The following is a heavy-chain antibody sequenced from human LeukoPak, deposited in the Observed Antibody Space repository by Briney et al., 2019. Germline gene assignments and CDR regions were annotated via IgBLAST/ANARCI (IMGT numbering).Heavy chain of an antibody. V-gene: IGHV1-2*02. Sequence: ASVKVSCKASGYTFTDYYMNWVRQAPGQGLEWMGWISPNSGGTDYAQKFRGRVTMTRDTSISTAYMELSRVRYDDTAIYYCAKFGAMAGTGWGDFDFWGQGTLVTVSS. CDR2: ISPNSGGT. CDR3: AKFGAMAGTGWGDFDF. D-gene: IGHD6-19*01. J-gene: IGHJ4*02. CDR1: GYTFTDYY.